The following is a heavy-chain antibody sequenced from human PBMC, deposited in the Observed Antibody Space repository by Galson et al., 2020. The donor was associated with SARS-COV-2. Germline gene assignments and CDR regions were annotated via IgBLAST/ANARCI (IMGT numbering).Heavy chain of an antibody. CDR3: AREARGYYDSSGYYHKMGFDY. Sequence: GGSLRLSCAASGFTVTTNYMNWVRQAPGKGLEWVSYISSSGSTIYYADSVQGRFTISRDNAKNSLYLQMNSLRAEDTAVYYCAREARGYYDSSGYYHKMGFDYWGQGTLVTVSS. CDR1: GFTVTTNY. CDR2: ISSSGSTI. J-gene: IGHJ4*02. V-gene: IGHV3-48*03. D-gene: IGHD3-22*01.